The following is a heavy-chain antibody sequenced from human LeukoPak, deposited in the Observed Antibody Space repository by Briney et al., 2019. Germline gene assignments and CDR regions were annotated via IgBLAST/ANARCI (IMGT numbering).Heavy chain of an antibody. CDR2: IYHSGST. Sequence: SETLSLTCAVSGGSISSSNWWGWVRQPPGKGLEWIGEIYHSGSTNYNPSLKSRVTISVDKSKNQFSLKLSSVTAADTAVYYCARGGAAAGSYFDYWGQGTLVTVSS. CDR3: ARGGAAAGSYFDY. V-gene: IGHV4-4*02. D-gene: IGHD6-13*01. CDR1: GGSISSSNW. J-gene: IGHJ4*02.